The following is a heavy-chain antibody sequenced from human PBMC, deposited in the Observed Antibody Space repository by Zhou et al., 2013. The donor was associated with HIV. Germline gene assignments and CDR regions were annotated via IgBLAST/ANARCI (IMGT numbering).Heavy chain of an antibody. Sequence: QVQLVQSGAEVKKPGASVKVSCKTSGYTFSNYGISWVRQAPGQGLEWMGGNIPIFGTSNYAQKFQGRVTITADVSTNTAYMELRSLRSDDTAVYYCARERTHLSYSYYHMDVWGEGTTVTVSS. V-gene: IGHV1-69*13. CDR2: NIPIFGTS. J-gene: IGHJ6*03. CDR1: GYTFSNYG. CDR3: ARERTHLSYSYYHMDV.